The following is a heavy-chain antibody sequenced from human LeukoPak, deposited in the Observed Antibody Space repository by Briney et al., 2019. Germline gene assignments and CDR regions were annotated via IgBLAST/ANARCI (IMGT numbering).Heavy chain of an antibody. CDR2: IRYDGSNK. D-gene: IGHD3-10*01. J-gene: IGHJ5*02. CDR3: AKDSRPVVRGVISQPWFDP. Sequence: TGGSLRLSCAASGFTFSSYSMNWVRQAPGKGLEWVAFIRYDGSNKYYADSVKGRFTISRDNSKNTLYLQMNSLRAEDTAVYYCAKDSRPVVRGVISQPWFDPWGQGTLVTVSS. V-gene: IGHV3-30*02. CDR1: GFTFSSYS.